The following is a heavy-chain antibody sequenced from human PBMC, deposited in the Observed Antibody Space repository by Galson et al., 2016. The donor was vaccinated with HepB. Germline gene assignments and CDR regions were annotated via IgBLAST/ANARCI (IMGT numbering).Heavy chain of an antibody. CDR1: GFSFSSHA. CDR3: AKGADSLLENFQP. V-gene: IGHV3-23*01. J-gene: IGHJ1*01. CDR2: IRGSGGTT. Sequence: SLSICCAASGFSFSSHAMNWVRQHPRQGLEWASSIRGSGGTTYYPDSLKGRFTISRDNSKSTLYLQMKSLRAEDTAVYYCAKGADSLLENFQPWGQGTLVTVSS.